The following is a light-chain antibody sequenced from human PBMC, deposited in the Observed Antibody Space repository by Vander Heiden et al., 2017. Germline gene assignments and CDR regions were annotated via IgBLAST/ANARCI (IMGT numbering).Light chain of an antibody. CDR3: QTWDTGIVI. CDR2: VNSDGTH. V-gene: IGLV4-69*01. CDR1: SGHSNYA. J-gene: IGLJ2*01. Sequence: QLVVTQSPSAPASLGASVKRTCILSSGHSNYAIAWHQQQPEKGPRTWMKVNSDGTHRKGDGIPDRFSGSSSGADRYLTISTLQAEDEDYYYCQTWDTGIVIIGGGTKLTVL.